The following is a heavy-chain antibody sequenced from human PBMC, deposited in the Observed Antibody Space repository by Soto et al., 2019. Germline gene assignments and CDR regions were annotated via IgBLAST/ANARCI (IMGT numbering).Heavy chain of an antibody. V-gene: IGHV3-53*02. CDR1: GLTVSSNY. CDR3: AREGYHDTSGLDV. Sequence: EVQLVETGGGLIQPGGSLRLSCAASGLTVSSNYMSWVRQAPGKGLEWVSVIYSGGSTYYADSVKGRFTISRDNSRNTLYLEMNFLRAEDTAVDYCAREGYHDTSGLDVWGQGTTVTVSS. D-gene: IGHD3-22*01. CDR2: IYSGGST. J-gene: IGHJ6*02.